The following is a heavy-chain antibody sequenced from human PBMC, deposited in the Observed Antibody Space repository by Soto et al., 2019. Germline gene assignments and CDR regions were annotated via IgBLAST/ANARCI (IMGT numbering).Heavy chain of an antibody. Sequence: GGSLRLSCAASGFTFSSYAMSWVRQAPGKGLEWVSAISGSGGSTYYADSVKGRFTISRDNSKNTLYLQMNSLRAEDTAVYYCAKDPNPGIAASNWFDPWGQGTLVTVSS. D-gene: IGHD6-13*01. J-gene: IGHJ5*02. V-gene: IGHV3-23*01. CDR3: AKDPNPGIAASNWFDP. CDR1: GFTFSSYA. CDR2: ISGSGGST.